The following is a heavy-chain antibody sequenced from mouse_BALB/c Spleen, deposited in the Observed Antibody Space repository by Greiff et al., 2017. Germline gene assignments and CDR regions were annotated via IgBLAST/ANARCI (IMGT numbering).Heavy chain of an antibody. V-gene: IGHV7-1*02. Sequence: EVKLMESGGGLVQPGGSLRLSCATSGFTFSDFYMEWVRQPPGKRLEWIAASRNKANDYTTEYSASVKGRFIVSRDTSQRILYLQMNALRAEDTAIYYGARGDRYEDYAMDDWGQGTSVTVSS. CDR2: SRNKANDYTT. CDR3: ARGDRYEDYAMDD. CDR1: GFTFSDFY. J-gene: IGHJ4*01. D-gene: IGHD2-14*01.